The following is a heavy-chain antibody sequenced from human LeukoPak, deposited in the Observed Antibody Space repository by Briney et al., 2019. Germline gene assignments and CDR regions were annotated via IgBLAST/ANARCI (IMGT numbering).Heavy chain of an antibody. V-gene: IGHV5-51*01. CDR3: ARVLANYYDSSGYYLGWFDP. J-gene: IGHJ5*02. D-gene: IGHD3-22*01. CDR1: GYSFTSYW. Sequence: GESLKISCQGSGYSFTSYWIAWVRQMPGKGLEWMGIIYPGDSDTRYSPSFQGQVTISADKSISTAYLQWSSLKASDTAMYYCARVLANYYDSSGYYLGWFDPWGQGTLVTVSS. CDR2: IYPGDSDT.